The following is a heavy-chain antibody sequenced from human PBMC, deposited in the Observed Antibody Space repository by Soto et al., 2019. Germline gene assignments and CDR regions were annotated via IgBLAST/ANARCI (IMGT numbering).Heavy chain of an antibody. CDR2: VFPTGSPT. D-gene: IGHD4-17*01. Sequence: EVRLLESGGDLVQPGGSLRLSCAASGFTFRTYTMNWVRQPPGKGLEWVSAVFPTGSPTFYADSVKGRFTISRDNSKNTLYLQMNNLRAEDTAIYYCAKDFTPDGYWDFDYWGQGTLVTVSA. J-gene: IGHJ4*02. CDR3: AKDFTPDGYWDFDY. CDR1: GFTFRTYT. V-gene: IGHV3-23*01.